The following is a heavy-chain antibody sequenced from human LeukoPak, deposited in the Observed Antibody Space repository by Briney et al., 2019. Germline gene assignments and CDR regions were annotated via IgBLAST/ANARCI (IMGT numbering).Heavy chain of an antibody. V-gene: IGHV1-2*02. D-gene: IGHD4-17*01. CDR2: INPNSGGT. CDR3: ARDRTVTVYYYYYMDV. CDR1: GNTFTGYY. J-gene: IGHJ6*03. Sequence: ASVKVSCKASGNTFTGYYMHWVRQAPGQGLEWMGWINPNSGGTNYAQKFQGRVTMTRDTSISTAYMELSRLRSDDTAVYYCARDRTVTVYYYYYMDVWGKGTTVTVSS.